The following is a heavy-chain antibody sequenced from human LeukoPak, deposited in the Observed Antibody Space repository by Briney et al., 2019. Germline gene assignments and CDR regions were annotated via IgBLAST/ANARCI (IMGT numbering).Heavy chain of an antibody. V-gene: IGHV4-34*01. J-gene: IGHJ5*02. Sequence: SETLSLTCAVYGGSFSGYYWRWIRQPPGKGLECMGEINHSGSTNDNPSVKSRVTISVDKSKNQFSLKLSSVTAADTDVYYCARVVGLLALVWFDPWGQGTLVTVSS. D-gene: IGHD1-7*01. CDR1: GGSFSGYY. CDR3: ARVVGLLALVWFDP. CDR2: INHSGST.